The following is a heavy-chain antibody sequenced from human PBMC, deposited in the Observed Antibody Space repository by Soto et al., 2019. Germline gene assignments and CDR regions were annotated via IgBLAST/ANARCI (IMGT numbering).Heavy chain of an antibody. CDR1: GGSISSGDYY. D-gene: IGHD4-17*01. V-gene: IGHV4-31*03. Sequence: QVQLQESGPGLVKPSQTLSLTCTVSGGSISSGDYYWSWIRQHPGKGLEWIGYIYYSGSTYYNPSLKRRVTLSVHTSKNQFSLKLSSVTAADTAVYYCARGPYGDYVDFDYWGQGTLVTVSS. CDR2: IYYSGST. CDR3: ARGPYGDYVDFDY. J-gene: IGHJ4*02.